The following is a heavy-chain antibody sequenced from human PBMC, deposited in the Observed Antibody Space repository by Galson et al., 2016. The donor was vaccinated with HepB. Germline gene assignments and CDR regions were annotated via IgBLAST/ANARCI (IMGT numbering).Heavy chain of an antibody. CDR1: GFTFTNAW. J-gene: IGHJ4*02. V-gene: IGHV3-15*07. CDR3: TIWGGGSVTTSGFDY. Sequence: SLRLSCAASGFTFTNAWMNWVRQAPGKGLEWVGRIKSKVDGGTTDYAAPVKGRFTISRDDSRNTVSLQMSSLEVEDTAVYYCTIWGGGSVTTSGFDYWGQGTSVTVSS. CDR2: IKSKVDGGTT. D-gene: IGHD4-17*01.